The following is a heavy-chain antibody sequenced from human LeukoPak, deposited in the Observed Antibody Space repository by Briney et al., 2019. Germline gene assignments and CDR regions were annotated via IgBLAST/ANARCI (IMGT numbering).Heavy chain of an antibody. CDR1: GFTFGDYA. V-gene: IGHV3-21*01. J-gene: IGHJ4*02. CDR3: ARDDDSSGYEGD. D-gene: IGHD3-22*01. Sequence: GGSLRLSCTASGFTFGDYAMNWVRQAPGKGLEWVSSISSSSTYIYYADSVKGRFTISRDNAKNSLYLQMNSLRAEDTAVYYCARDDDSSGYEGDWGQGTLVTVSS. CDR2: ISSSSTYI.